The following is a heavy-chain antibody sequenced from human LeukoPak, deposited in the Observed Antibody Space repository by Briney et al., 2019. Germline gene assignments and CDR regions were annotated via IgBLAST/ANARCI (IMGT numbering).Heavy chain of an antibody. D-gene: IGHD5-12*01. CDR3: AKSKGEWLRFRKGIYFDY. CDR1: GFTFSSYA. Sequence: GGSLRLSCSASGFTFSSYAMHWVRQAPGKGLEYVSAISSNGGSTYYADSVKGRFTISRDNSKNTLYLQMNSLRAEDTAVYYCAKSKGEWLRFRKGIYFDYWGQGTLVTVSS. J-gene: IGHJ4*02. V-gene: IGHV3-64D*06. CDR2: ISSNGGST.